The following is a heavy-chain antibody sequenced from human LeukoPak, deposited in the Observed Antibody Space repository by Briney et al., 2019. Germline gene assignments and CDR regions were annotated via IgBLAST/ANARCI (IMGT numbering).Heavy chain of an antibody. J-gene: IGHJ5*02. CDR1: GYTFTNNY. V-gene: IGHV1-46*01. CDR2: INPSGDNT. D-gene: IGHD1-26*01. CDR3: ARDNSQGDSAWWFDP. Sequence: ASVKVSCKASGYTFTNNYMHWVRQAPGQGLEWMGIINPSGDNTWYAQKFQGRVTMTRDMATSTDYMEVSSLKSEDAAVYYCARDNSQGDSAWWFDPWGQGTLVTVSS.